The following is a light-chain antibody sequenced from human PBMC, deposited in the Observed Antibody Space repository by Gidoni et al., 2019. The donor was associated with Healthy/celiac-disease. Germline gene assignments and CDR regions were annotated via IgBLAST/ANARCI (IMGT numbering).Light chain of an antibody. CDR1: QSVSSSY. Sequence: IVLTPSPGTLSLSPGERATLSCRASQSVSSSYLAWYQQKPGQAPRLLIYGASSRATGIPDRFSGSGSGTDFTLTISRLEPEDFAVYYCQQYGSSPPVTFGGGTKVEIK. J-gene: IGKJ4*01. CDR2: GAS. V-gene: IGKV3-20*01. CDR3: QQYGSSPPVT.